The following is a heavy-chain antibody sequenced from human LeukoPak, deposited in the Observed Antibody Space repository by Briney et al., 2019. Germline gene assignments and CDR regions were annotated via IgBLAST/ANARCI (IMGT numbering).Heavy chain of an antibody. Sequence: PSQTLSLTCTVSGGSISSGSYYWSWIRQPAGKGLEWIGHIYTSGSTNYNPSLKSRVTISVDTSKNQFSLKLSSVTAADTAVYYCARGGGYCSSTSCYEFDYWGQGTLVTVSS. CDR2: IYTSGST. CDR1: GGSISSGSYY. V-gene: IGHV4-61*09. CDR3: ARGGGYCSSTSCYEFDY. J-gene: IGHJ4*02. D-gene: IGHD2-2*01.